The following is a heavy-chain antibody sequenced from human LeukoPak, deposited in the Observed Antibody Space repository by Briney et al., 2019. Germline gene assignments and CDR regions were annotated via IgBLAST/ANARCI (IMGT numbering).Heavy chain of an antibody. CDR2: IIPIFGTA. Sequence: SVKVSCKASGGTFSSYAISWVRQAPGQGREWMGGIIPIFGTANYAQKFQGRVTITADESTSTAYMELSSLRSEDTAVYYCATQDEERPVTSYDAFDIWGQGTMVTVFS. D-gene: IGHD1-1*01. CDR1: GGTFSSYA. V-gene: IGHV1-69*01. CDR3: ATQDEERPVTSYDAFDI. J-gene: IGHJ3*02.